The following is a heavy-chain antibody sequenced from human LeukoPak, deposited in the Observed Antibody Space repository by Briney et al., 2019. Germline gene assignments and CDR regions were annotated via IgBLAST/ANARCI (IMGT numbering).Heavy chain of an antibody. J-gene: IGHJ4*02. D-gene: IGHD6-13*01. CDR2: INHSGST. CDR3: ARGGRQYSSSWYVGY. Sequence: YGTLPVTLLVNGWIYLEYHWRSIRQPRARQVDWMGEINHSGSTNYNPSLKSRVTISVDTSKNQFSLKLSSVTAADTAVYYCARGGRQYSSSWYVGYWGQGTLVTVSS. CDR1: GWIYLEYH. V-gene: IGHV4-34*01.